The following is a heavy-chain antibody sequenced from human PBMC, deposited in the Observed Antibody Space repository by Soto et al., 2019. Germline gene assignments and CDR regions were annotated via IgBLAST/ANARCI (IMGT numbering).Heavy chain of an antibody. J-gene: IGHJ6*02. Sequence: QVQLVESGGGVVQPGRSLRLSCAASGFTFSSYGMHWVRQAPGKGLEWVAVIWYDGSNKYYADSVKGRFTISRDNSKNTLYLQMNSLRAEDTAVYYCAKKTAATYYYYGMDVWGQGTTVTVSS. CDR2: IWYDGSNK. V-gene: IGHV3-33*06. CDR3: AKKTAATYYYYGMDV. CDR1: GFTFSSYG.